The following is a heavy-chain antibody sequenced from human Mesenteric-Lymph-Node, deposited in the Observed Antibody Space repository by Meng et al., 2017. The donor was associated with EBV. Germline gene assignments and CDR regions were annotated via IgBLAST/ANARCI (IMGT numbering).Heavy chain of an antibody. J-gene: IGHJ4*02. V-gene: IGHV2-5*02. Sequence: PTHNVMLTCTFDGCSVTTSVVAWGWIIAPPGGALELLALVYWEDDKRYSPSLKSRLTITKDTSKNQVVLTMTNMDPVDTATYYCAHQGFSSSFGYWGQGTLVTVSS. CDR3: AHQGFSSSFGY. CDR2: VYWEDDK. CDR1: GCSVTTSVVA.